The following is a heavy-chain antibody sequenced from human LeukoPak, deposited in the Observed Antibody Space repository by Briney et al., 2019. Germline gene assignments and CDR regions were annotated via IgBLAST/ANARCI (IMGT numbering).Heavy chain of an antibody. CDR1: GFTLSSYE. D-gene: IGHD6-19*01. J-gene: IGHJ4*02. CDR3: ARATGIAVAGNAY. V-gene: IGHV3-48*03. Sequence: PGGSLRLSCAASGFTLSSYEMNWVRQAPGKGLEWVSYISSRGPTIYYADSVKGRFTISRDNAKNSLCLQMNSLRAEDTAVYYCARATGIAVAGNAYWGQGTLVTVSS. CDR2: ISSRGPTI.